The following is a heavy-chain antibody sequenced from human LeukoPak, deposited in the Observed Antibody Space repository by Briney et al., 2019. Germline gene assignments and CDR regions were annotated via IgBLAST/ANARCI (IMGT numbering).Heavy chain of an antibody. CDR1: GGSFSGYY. V-gene: IGHV4-34*01. CDR3: ARGNYDILTGRISFDP. J-gene: IGHJ5*02. D-gene: IGHD3-9*01. CDR2: INHSGST. Sequence: KSSETLSLTCAVYGGSFSGYYWSWIRQPPGKGLEWIGEINHSGSTNYNPSLKSRVTISVDTSKNQFSLKLSSVTAADTAVYYCARGNYDILTGRISFDPWGQGTLVTVSS.